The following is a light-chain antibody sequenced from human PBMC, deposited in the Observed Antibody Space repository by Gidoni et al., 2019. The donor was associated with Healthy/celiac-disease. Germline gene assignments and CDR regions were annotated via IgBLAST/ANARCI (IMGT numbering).Light chain of an antibody. V-gene: IGKV2-28*01. CDR1: QSLLHSNGYNY. CDR3: MQALQTPWT. Sequence: DIVMTQSPLSLPVTPGEPASISCRSSQSLLHSNGYNYLDWYLQKPGQSPQLLISLGSNRASGVPDRFSGSGSGTDFTLKISRVEAEDVWVYYCMQALQTPWTFGQXTKVEIK. CDR2: LGS. J-gene: IGKJ1*01.